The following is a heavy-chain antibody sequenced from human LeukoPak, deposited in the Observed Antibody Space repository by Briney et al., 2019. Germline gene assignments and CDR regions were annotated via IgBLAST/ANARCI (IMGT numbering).Heavy chain of an antibody. CDR3: ARAGFSTSRDF. CDR1: GFTFSSYW. Sequence: GGSLRLSCAASGFTFSSYWMSWVRQAPGKGLEWVANIYEGGSEGYYVDSLKGRFTISRDNAKNSLYLQMNSLRAEDTAVYYCARAGFSTSRDFWGQGTLVTVSS. D-gene: IGHD2-2*01. CDR2: IYEGGSEG. J-gene: IGHJ4*02. V-gene: IGHV3-7*03.